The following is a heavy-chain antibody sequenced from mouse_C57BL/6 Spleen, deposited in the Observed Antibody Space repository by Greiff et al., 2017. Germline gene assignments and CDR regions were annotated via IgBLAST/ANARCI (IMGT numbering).Heavy chain of an antibody. J-gene: IGHJ1*03. CDR1: GYTFTSYW. V-gene: IGHV1-59*01. Sequence: QVQLQQPGAELVRPGTSVKLSCKASGYTFTSYWMHWVKQRPGQGLEWIGVIDPSDSYTNYNQKFKGKATLTVDTSSSTAYMQLSSLTSEDSAVYYCARVAPWYFDVWGTGTTVTVSS. CDR2: IDPSDSYT. D-gene: IGHD1-1*02. CDR3: ARVAPWYFDV.